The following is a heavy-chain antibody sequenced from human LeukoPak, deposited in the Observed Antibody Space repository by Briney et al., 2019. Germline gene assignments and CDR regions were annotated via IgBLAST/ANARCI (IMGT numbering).Heavy chain of an antibody. D-gene: IGHD6-6*01. V-gene: IGHV4-59*08. CDR3: ARLPSSSPHMDV. CDR2: IYYSGST. CDR1: GGSIISYH. J-gene: IGHJ6*03. Sequence: SETLSLTCTVYGGSIISYHRSWIRQPPGKGLEWIGYIYYSGSTNYNPSLKSRVTISVDTSKNRFSLKLSSVTAADTAVYYCARLPSSSPHMDVWGKGTTVTVSS.